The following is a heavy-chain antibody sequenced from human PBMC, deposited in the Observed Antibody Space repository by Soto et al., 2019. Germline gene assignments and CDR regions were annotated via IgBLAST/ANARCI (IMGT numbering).Heavy chain of an antibody. CDR2: IYYSGST. V-gene: IGHV4-39*01. CDR3: ARHETWGWIAVAGPDRPDGYYMDV. CDR1: GGSISSSSYY. Sequence: QLQLQESGPGLVKPSETLSLTCTVSGGSISSSSYYWGWIRQPPGKGLEWIGSIYYSGSTYYNPSLKSRVTISVDTSKNQFSLKLSSVTAADTAVYYCARHETWGWIAVAGPDRPDGYYMDVWGKGTTVTVSS. J-gene: IGHJ6*03. D-gene: IGHD6-19*01.